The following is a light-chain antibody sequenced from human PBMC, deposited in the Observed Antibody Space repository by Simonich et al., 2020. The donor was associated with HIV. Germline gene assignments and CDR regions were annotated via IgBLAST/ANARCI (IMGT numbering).Light chain of an antibody. Sequence: QSALTQPASVSGSPGQSITISCTGTSSDVGGYNYVSWDQQHPGKAPKLMIYDVSNRPSGVSNRFSGSKSGNTASLTISGLQAEDEADYYCSSYTGSSTLPYVFGTGTKVTVL. CDR3: SSYTGSSTLPYV. J-gene: IGLJ1*01. CDR2: DVS. V-gene: IGLV2-14*03. CDR1: SSDVGGYNY.